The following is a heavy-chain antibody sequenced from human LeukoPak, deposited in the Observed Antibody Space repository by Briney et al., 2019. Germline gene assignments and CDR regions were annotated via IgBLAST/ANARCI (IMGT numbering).Heavy chain of an antibody. D-gene: IGHD5-18*01. CDR1: GYTFTSYD. Sequence: GASVKVSCKASGYTFTSYDINWVRQATGQGLEWMGWMNPNSGNTGYAQKFQGRVTMTRNTSISTAYMELSSLRSEDTAVYYCATVMRGRGYSYGYYYYYYYMDVWGKGTTVTISS. V-gene: IGHV1-8*01. CDR3: ATVMRGRGYSYGYYYYYYYMDV. J-gene: IGHJ6*03. CDR2: MNPNSGNT.